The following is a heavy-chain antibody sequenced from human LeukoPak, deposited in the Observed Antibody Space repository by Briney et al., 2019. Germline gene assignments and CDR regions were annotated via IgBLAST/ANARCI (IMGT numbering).Heavy chain of an antibody. D-gene: IGHD2-15*01. CDR3: AKGSYCSGGSCYSIAYFDY. V-gene: IGHV3-30-3*01. CDR2: VSDDGSNK. CDR1: GFTFSRYT. Sequence: PGGSLRLSCAASGFTFSRYTMHWVRQAPGKGLEWVALVSDDGSNKYYAESVKGRFTISRDKAKNSLYLQMNSLRAEDTALYYCAKGSYCSGGSCYSIAYFDYWGQGTLVTVSS. J-gene: IGHJ4*02.